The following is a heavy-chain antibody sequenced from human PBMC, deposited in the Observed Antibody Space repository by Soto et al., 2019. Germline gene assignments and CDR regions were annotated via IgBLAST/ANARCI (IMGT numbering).Heavy chain of an antibody. CDR2: IYTGGGT. CDR3: ATGYDSLLH. J-gene: IGHJ4*02. D-gene: IGHD3-16*01. Sequence: LSLTCTVSCGSISFYFWNWLRQPAGKGLEWIGRIYTGGGTNYNPSLQSRVTMSTDTSKSQLSLKVNSVTAADTAVYYCATGYDSLLHWGQGTMVTVSS. V-gene: IGHV4-4*07. CDR1: CGSISFYF.